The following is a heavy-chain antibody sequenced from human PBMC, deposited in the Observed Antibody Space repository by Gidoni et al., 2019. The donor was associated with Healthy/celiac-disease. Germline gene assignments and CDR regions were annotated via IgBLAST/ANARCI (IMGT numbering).Heavy chain of an antibody. CDR3: AREVVVPAANVWFDP. J-gene: IGHJ5*02. Sequence: EVQLVESGGGLVQPGGSLRLSCAASGLPSSSYEMNWVRQAPGKGLKWVSYISSSGSTIYYADSVKCRFTISRDNANNSLYLQMNSLRAEDTAVYYCAREVVVPAANVWFDPWGQGTLVTVSS. CDR2: ISSSGSTI. V-gene: IGHV3-48*03. D-gene: IGHD2-2*01. CDR1: GLPSSSYE.